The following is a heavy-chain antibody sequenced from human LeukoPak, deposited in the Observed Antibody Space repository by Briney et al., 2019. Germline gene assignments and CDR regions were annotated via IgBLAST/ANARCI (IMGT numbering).Heavy chain of an antibody. CDR2: ISAYNGNT. CDR1: GYTFTSYG. V-gene: IGHV1-18*01. CDR3: ARDREYQLLASGSRFDP. Sequence: ASVKVSCKASGYTFTSYGISWVRQAPGQGLEWMGWISAYNGNTNYAQKLQGRVTMTTDTSTSTAYMELRSLRSDDTAVYYCARDREYQLLASGSRFDPWGQGTPVTVSS. J-gene: IGHJ5*02. D-gene: IGHD2-2*01.